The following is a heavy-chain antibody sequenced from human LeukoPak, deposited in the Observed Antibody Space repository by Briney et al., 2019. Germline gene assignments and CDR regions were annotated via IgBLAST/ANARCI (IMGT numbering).Heavy chain of an antibody. D-gene: IGHD2-15*01. CDR1: GFTFSSYG. CDR3: SRDSFTREHRVDIEDH. V-gene: IGHV3-33*01. Sequence: GRSLRLSCAASGFTFSSYGMHWVRQAPGKGLEWVAVIWYDGSNKYYADSVKGRFTISRDNSKNTLYLQMNSLRAEDTAVCYCSRDSFTREHRVDIEDHWGQGTLVTVSS. CDR2: IWYDGSNK. J-gene: IGHJ4*02.